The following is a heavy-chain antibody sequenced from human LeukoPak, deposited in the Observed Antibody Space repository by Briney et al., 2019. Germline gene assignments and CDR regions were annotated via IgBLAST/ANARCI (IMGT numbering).Heavy chain of an antibody. J-gene: IGHJ4*02. CDR3: ARVTAGIKWKGYDY. V-gene: IGHV1-18*01. D-gene: IGHD1-1*01. CDR1: GYRFEEYG. Sequence: ASVRVSCKASGYRFEEYGFSWVRQAPGQGLEWMGWVSTYHGHTNYAQNLQGRVTMTTDISTTTAYLELRNLKSDDTAVYYCARVTAGIKWKGYDYWGQGTPVIVSS. CDR2: VSTYHGHT.